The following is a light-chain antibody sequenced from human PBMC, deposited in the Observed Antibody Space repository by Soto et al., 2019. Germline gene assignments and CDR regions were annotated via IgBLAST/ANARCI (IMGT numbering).Light chain of an antibody. CDR2: EAS. Sequence: EIVLTQSPATLSLSPGERATLSCRASKSVRSYLAWYQQKPGQAPRLLIYEASNRATGIPARFSGSGSGTDFTLTISSLEPEDFAVYYCQQRSSWPRTFGQGTKVEIK. CDR3: QQRSSWPRT. CDR1: KSVRSY. J-gene: IGKJ1*01. V-gene: IGKV3-11*01.